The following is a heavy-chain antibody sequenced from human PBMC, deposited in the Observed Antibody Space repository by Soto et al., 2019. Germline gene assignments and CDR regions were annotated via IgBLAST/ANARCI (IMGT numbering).Heavy chain of an antibody. CDR1: GGSISSYY. D-gene: IGHD2-2*01. J-gene: IGHJ6*02. CDR3: ARDLWGYCSSTSCSHYYYYGMDV. CDR2: IYTSGST. V-gene: IGHV4-4*07. Sequence: SETLSLTCTVSGGSISSYYWSWIRQPAGKGLEWIGRIYTSGSTNYNPSLKSRVTMSVDTSKNQFSLKLSSVTAADTAVYYCARDLWGYCSSTSCSHYYYYGMDVWGQGTTVTVSS.